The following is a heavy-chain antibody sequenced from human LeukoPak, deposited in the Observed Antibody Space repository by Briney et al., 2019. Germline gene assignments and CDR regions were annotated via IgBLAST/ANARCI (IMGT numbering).Heavy chain of an antibody. Sequence: ASVKVSCKASGYTFTNYYMHWVRQAPGQGLEWMGIINPSGGSTSYVEKFQGRVTMTRDTSASTVFMELSSLRSEDTAVYYCARGYYYDSSGRGAFFDYWGQGTLATVSS. J-gene: IGHJ4*02. D-gene: IGHD3-22*01. CDR2: INPSGGST. CDR3: ARGYYYDSSGRGAFFDY. CDR1: GYTFTNYY. V-gene: IGHV1-46*01.